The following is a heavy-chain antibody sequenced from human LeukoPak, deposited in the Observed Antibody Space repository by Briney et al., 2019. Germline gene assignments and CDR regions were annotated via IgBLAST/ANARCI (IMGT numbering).Heavy chain of an antibody. D-gene: IGHD3-10*01. CDR1: GESLNSYY. CDR3: ARYSVDYYGSGSYFDAFDI. CDR2: IYYSGST. Sequence: PSETLSLTCAVYGESLNSYYWGWIRQPPGKGLEWIGSIYYSGSTYYNPSLKSRVTISVDTSKNQFSLKLSSVTAADTAVYYCARYSVDYYGSGSYFDAFDIWGQGAMVTVSS. V-gene: IGHV4-39*01. J-gene: IGHJ3*02.